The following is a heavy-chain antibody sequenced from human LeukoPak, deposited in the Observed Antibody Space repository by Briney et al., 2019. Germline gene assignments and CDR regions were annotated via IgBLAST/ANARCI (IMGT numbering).Heavy chain of an antibody. V-gene: IGHV4-59*01. D-gene: IGHD5-24*01. CDR1: GGSISSYY. Sequence: PSETLSLTCTVSGGSISSYYWSWIRQPPGKGLEWIGCIYYSGSTNYNPSLKSRVTISVDTSKNQFSLKLSSVTAADTAVYYCARDLRRDGYNYYYYYYMDVWGKGTTVTVSS. CDR2: IYYSGST. CDR3: ARDLRRDGYNYYYYYYMDV. J-gene: IGHJ6*03.